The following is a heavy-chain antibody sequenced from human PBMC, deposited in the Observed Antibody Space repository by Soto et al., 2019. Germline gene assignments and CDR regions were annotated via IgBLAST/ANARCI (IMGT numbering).Heavy chain of an antibody. CDR1: GFTFSSYS. Sequence: EVQLVESGGGLVQPGGSLRLSCAASGFTFSSYSMNWVRQAPGKGLEWVSYISSSSTIYYADSVKGRFTISRDNAKNSLYLQMNSLRDEDTAVYYCAAPGRYCTNGVCHTPGPYFDLWGRGTLVTVSS. V-gene: IGHV3-48*02. CDR3: AAPGRYCTNGVCHTPGPYFDL. CDR2: ISSSSTI. J-gene: IGHJ2*01. D-gene: IGHD2-8*01.